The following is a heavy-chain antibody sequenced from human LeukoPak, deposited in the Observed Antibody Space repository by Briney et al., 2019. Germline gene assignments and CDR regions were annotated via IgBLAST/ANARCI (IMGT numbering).Heavy chain of an antibody. J-gene: IGHJ4*02. CDR2: ISSSSNAI. Sequence: GGSLRLSCAASGFTFSDYTMNWVRQAPGKGLEWVSYISSSSNAIYYADSVKGRFTISRDNAKNSLYLQMSSLRADDTAVYYCAAGTPRGYRGQGTLVTVSS. V-gene: IGHV3-48*01. D-gene: IGHD3-10*01. CDR1: GFTFSDYT. CDR3: AAGTPRGY.